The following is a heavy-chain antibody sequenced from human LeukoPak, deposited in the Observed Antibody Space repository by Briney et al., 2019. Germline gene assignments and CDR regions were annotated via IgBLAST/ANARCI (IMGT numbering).Heavy chain of an antibody. D-gene: IGHD3-22*01. CDR2: ISYDGSNK. J-gene: IGHJ4*02. V-gene: IGHV3-30*03. CDR1: GFTFSSYG. Sequence: GRSLRLSCAASGFTFSSYGTHWVRQAPGKGLEWVAVISYDGSNKYYADSVKGRFNISRDNGKNSLYLQMDNLSVEDTAVYYCTRAPKLGGYFSVDYWGQGTLVTVSP. CDR3: TRAPKLGGYFSVDY.